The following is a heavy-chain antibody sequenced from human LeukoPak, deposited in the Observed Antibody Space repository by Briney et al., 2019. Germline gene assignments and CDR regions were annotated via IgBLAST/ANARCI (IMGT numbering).Heavy chain of an antibody. Sequence: GGSLRLSCAASGFTFSEAWMHWVRHAPGKGLVWVSRINNDGSTTRYADSVKGRFTISRDNAKNTLYLPMNSLRADDTAVYYCARVSGPGMNEYFHLWGQGTLVTVSS. J-gene: IGHJ1*01. D-gene: IGHD3-10*01. V-gene: IGHV3-74*01. CDR2: INNDGSTT. CDR1: GFTFSEAW. CDR3: ARVSGPGMNEYFHL.